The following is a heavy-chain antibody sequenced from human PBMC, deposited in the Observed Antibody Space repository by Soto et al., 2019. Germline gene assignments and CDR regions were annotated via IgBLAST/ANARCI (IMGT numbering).Heavy chain of an antibody. CDR1: GGSISNFH. V-gene: IGHV4-59*01. D-gene: IGHD5-18*01. CDR2: IYYSGN. Sequence: XGTLSLTCNVSGGSISNFHLSWIRQPPGKGLEWIGYIYYSGNYYNPSLTSRVSMSLDKSKNQFSLHLKSVTAADTALYFCALGGYNYGRPFDFWGQGTRVTVSS. CDR3: ALGGYNYGRPFDF. J-gene: IGHJ4*02.